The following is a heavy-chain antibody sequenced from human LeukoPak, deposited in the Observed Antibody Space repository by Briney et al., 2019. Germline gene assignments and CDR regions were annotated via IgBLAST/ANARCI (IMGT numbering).Heavy chain of an antibody. Sequence: GGSLRLSCAASGLTFSSYSMNWVRQAPGKGLEWVSYISSSSSTIYYADSVKGRFTISRDNAKNSLYLQMNSLRAEDTAVYYCARGAGGSYHYWYFDLWGRGTLVTVSS. D-gene: IGHD1-26*01. CDR1: GLTFSSYS. CDR3: ARGAGGSYHYWYFDL. J-gene: IGHJ2*01. CDR2: ISSSSSTI. V-gene: IGHV3-48*01.